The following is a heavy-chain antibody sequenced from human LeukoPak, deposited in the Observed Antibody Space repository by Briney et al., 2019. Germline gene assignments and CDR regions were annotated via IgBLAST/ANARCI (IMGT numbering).Heavy chain of an antibody. J-gene: IGHJ2*01. CDR1: GFTFSSYS. D-gene: IGHD6-6*01. Sequence: GGSLRLSCAASGFTFSSYSMNWVRQAPGKGLEWVSYISSSSSTIYYADSVKGRFTISRDNAKNSLCLQMNSLRDEDTAVYYCAGPQGDSSSSWFDLWGRGTLVTVSS. V-gene: IGHV3-48*02. CDR2: ISSSSSTI. CDR3: AGPQGDSSSSWFDL.